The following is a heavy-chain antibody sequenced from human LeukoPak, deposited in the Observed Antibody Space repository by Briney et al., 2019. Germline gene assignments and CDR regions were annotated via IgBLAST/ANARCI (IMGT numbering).Heavy chain of an antibody. V-gene: IGHV3-21*01. J-gene: IGHJ6*03. D-gene: IGHD2-2*01. Sequence: GGSLRLSCAASGFTFSSYSMNWVRQAPGKGLEWVSSISGSSSYIYYADSVKGRFTISRDNAKNSLYLQMNSLRAEDTAVYYCARVLPAPVDYYYMDVWGKGTTVTVSS. CDR3: ARVLPAPVDYYYMDV. CDR2: ISGSSSYI. CDR1: GFTFSSYS.